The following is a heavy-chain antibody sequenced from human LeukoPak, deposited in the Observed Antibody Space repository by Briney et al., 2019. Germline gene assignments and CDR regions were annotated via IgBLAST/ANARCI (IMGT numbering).Heavy chain of an antibody. CDR1: GGSISSGGYS. CDR3: ARGSMVRGVILDY. D-gene: IGHD3-10*01. Sequence: PSQTLSLTCAVSGGSISSGGYSGSWIRQPPGKGLEWIGYIYHSGSTYYNPSLKRRVTISVDRSKNQFSLKLSSVTAADTAVYYCARGSMVRGVILDYWGQGTLVTVSS. J-gene: IGHJ4*02. CDR2: IYHSGST. V-gene: IGHV4-30-2*01.